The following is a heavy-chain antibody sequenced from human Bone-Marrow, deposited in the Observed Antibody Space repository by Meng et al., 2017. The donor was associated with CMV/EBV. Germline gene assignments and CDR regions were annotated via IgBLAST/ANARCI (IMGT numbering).Heavy chain of an antibody. CDR3: TRDEGNGWYSDY. V-gene: IGHV3-7*01. CDR2: INEDENKI. CDR1: GFTYRNYW. J-gene: IGHJ4*02. D-gene: IGHD6-19*01. Sequence: GESLKISCAASGFTYRNYWISWVRQALGKGLEWVASINEDENKIYYVDSVKGRFTISRDNSKNSLFLQMNTLRAEDTAVYYCTRDEGNGWYSDYWGQGTLVTVSS.